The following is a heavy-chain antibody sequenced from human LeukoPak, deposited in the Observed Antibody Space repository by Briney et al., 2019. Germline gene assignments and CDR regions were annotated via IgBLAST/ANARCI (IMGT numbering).Heavy chain of an antibody. CDR1: GFTFSSYG. CDR2: ITYDGSNK. V-gene: IGHV3-30*18. CDR3: AKSTTVTKRGYFDY. D-gene: IGHD4-17*01. Sequence: GGSLRLSCAASGFTFSSYGMHWVRQAPAKGLEWVAIITYDGSNKYYADSVKGRFTISRDNSKNTLYLQMNSLRAEDTAVYYCAKSTTVTKRGYFDYWGQGTLVTVSS. J-gene: IGHJ4*02.